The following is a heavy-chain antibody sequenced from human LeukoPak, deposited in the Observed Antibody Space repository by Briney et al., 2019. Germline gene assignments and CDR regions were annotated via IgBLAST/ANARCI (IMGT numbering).Heavy chain of an antibody. J-gene: IGHJ6*03. CDR2: MNPKSFTT. CDR3: ARVGRVFSDYGDYTRSVYYYYYMDV. CDR1: GYTFTDYY. Sequence: ASVKVSCKASGYTFTDYYIHWVRQAPGQGLEWMGWMNPKSFTTKYAQKFQGRVIMTRDTSISTAYMELSSLGSEDTAVYYCARVGRVFSDYGDYTRSVYYYYYMDVWGKGTTVTVSS. D-gene: IGHD4-17*01. V-gene: IGHV1-2*02.